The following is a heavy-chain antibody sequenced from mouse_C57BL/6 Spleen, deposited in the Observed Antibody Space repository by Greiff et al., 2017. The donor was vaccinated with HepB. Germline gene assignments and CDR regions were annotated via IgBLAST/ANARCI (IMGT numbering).Heavy chain of an antibody. V-gene: IGHV2-4*01. D-gene: IGHD1-1*01. J-gene: IGHJ4*01. Sequence: QVHVKQSGPGLVQPSQSLSITCTVSGFSLTSYGVHWVRQPPGKGLEWLGVIWSGGSTDYNAAFISRLSISKDNSKSQVFFKMNSLQADDTAIYYCAKTTVVATDYAMDYWGQGTSVTVSS. CDR1: GFSLTSYG. CDR2: IWSGGST. CDR3: AKTTVVATDYAMDY.